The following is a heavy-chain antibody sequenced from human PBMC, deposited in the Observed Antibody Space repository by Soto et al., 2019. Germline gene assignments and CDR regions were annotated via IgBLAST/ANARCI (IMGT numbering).Heavy chain of an antibody. J-gene: IGHJ4*02. Sequence: QVQLVQSGAEVKKPGASVKVSCKASGYTFTSYGISWVRPATGQGLEWMGWISAYNGNTNYAQKLQGRVTMTTDTSTSTAYMELRSLRSDDPAVYYWARDRVTIFGVVTPFDYWGQGTLVTVSS. D-gene: IGHD3-3*01. CDR2: ISAYNGNT. CDR1: GYTFTSYG. CDR3: ARDRVTIFGVVTPFDY. V-gene: IGHV1-18*01.